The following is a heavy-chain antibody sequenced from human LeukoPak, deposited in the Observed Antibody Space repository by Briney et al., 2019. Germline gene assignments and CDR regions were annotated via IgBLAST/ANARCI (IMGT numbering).Heavy chain of an antibody. J-gene: IGHJ5*02. D-gene: IGHD3-10*01. Sequence: PSETLSLTCTVSGGSISSYYWSWIRQPPGKGLEWIGYIYYSGSTNYNPSLKSRVTVSVDTSKNQFSLKLSSVTAADTAVYYCARHGRDNGSGSSPWFDPWGQGTLVTVSS. CDR1: GGSISSYY. CDR3: ARHGRDNGSGSSPWFDP. V-gene: IGHV4-59*08. CDR2: IYYSGST.